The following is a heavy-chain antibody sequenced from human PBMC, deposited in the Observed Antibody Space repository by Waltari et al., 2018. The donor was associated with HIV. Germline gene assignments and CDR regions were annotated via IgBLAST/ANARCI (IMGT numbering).Heavy chain of an antibody. CDR2: IYYSGRT. Sequence: QVQLQESGPGLVKPSETLSPTCTVSDGSVSSGSHYWSWIRQPPGKGLEWIGYIYYSGRTNYNPSLKSRVTISVDTSKNQFSLKLGSVTAADTAVYYCARKYDSDAFDIWGQGTMVTVSS. V-gene: IGHV4-61*01. D-gene: IGHD3-16*01. CDR3: ARKYDSDAFDI. CDR1: DGSVSSGSHY. J-gene: IGHJ3*02.